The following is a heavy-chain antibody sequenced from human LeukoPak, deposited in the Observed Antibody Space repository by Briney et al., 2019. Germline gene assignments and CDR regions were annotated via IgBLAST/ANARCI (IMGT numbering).Heavy chain of an antibody. J-gene: IGHJ4*02. CDR2: IYYSGST. Sequence: SETLSLTCTVSGGSISSYYWSWIRQPPGKGLEWIGYIYYSGSTNYNPSLKSRVTISVDTSKNQFSLKLSSVTAADTAVYYCARDRLVIDYWGQGTLVTVSS. D-gene: IGHD2-8*02. V-gene: IGHV4-59*01. CDR1: GGSISSYY. CDR3: ARDRLVIDY.